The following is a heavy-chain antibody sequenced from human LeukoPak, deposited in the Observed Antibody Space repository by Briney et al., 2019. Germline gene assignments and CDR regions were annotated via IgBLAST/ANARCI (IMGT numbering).Heavy chain of an antibody. CDR1: GITLWRHA. CDR2: IDGPGGTT. V-gene: IGHV3-23*01. J-gene: IGHJ4*02. Sequence: GSPRLPFASSGITLWRHAMSLGRPAPGRGPEWVSAIDGPGGTTYYADSVKGRFTISRDNSKNTLYLQMNSLRAEDTAVYYCAKWLSSSWAPFDYWGQGTLVTVSS. CDR3: AKWLSSSWAPFDY. D-gene: IGHD6-13*01.